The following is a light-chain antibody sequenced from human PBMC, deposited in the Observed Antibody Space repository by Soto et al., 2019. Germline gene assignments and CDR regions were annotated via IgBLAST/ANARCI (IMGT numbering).Light chain of an antibody. V-gene: IGKV1-39*01. Sequence: DIQMTQSPSSLSASVGDRVTITCRASQSISSYLNWYQQKPGKAPKLLIYAASSLQSGVPSRFSGSGSGTDFTPTISSLQPEDFATYYCQQSYRTLITFGQGTRLEIK. CDR2: AAS. CDR1: QSISSY. J-gene: IGKJ5*01. CDR3: QQSYRTLIT.